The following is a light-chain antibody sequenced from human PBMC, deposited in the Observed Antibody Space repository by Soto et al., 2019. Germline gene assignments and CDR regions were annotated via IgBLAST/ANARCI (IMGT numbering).Light chain of an antibody. CDR2: EVD. V-gene: IGLV2-14*01. CDR3: SSWTSRTTQV. J-gene: IGLJ3*02. CDR1: SSDVGGYNF. Sequence: QSVLTQPASVSGSPGQSITISCTGTSSDVGGYNFVSWYQQYPGKAPKLIIYEVDSRPSGVSNRFSGSKSGNTASLTISGLRAEDEVDYYCSSWTSRTTQVLGGGTKVTVL.